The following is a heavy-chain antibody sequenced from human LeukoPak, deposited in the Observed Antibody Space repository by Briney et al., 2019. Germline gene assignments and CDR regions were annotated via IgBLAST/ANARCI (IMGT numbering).Heavy chain of an antibody. CDR1: GGNFSSHA. CDR3: ARGNSGYDYGFDH. Sequence: SVKVSCKASGGNFSSHAISWMRQAPGQGLEWVGGIMAISGTTNYAQKFQGRVTITTDDSTRTGYMELRSLRSDDTAVYYCARGNSGYDYGFDHWGQGLLVTVSS. V-gene: IGHV1-69*05. J-gene: IGHJ4*02. CDR2: IMAISGTT. D-gene: IGHD5-12*01.